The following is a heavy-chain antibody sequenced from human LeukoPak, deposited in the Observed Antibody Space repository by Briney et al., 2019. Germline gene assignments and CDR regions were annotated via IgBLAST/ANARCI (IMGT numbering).Heavy chain of an antibody. Sequence: ASVKVSCKASGYTFTSYGISWVRQAPGQGLEWMGWINPNGGGTNYAQNFQGRVTMTRDTSISTAYMELSRLRSDDTAVYYCARYGSGHDYWGQGTLVTVSS. V-gene: IGHV1-2*02. J-gene: IGHJ4*02. D-gene: IGHD6-19*01. CDR3: ARYGSGHDY. CDR2: INPNGGGT. CDR1: GYTFTSYG.